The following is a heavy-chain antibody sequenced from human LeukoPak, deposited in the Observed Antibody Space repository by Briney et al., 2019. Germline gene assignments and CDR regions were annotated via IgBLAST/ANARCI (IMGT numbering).Heavy chain of an antibody. J-gene: IGHJ6*02. V-gene: IGHV3-13*01. CDR3: ARDLPGGYGKDV. CDR2: IGIVGDT. D-gene: IGHD3-10*01. Sequence: GGSLRLSCAASGFILRGYDMHWVRQTAGRGLEWVSVIGIVGDTYYSGSAKGRFTISRDSVKNSLHLQMNSLTAGDTAVYYCARDLPGGYGKDVWGQGTRVTVSS. CDR1: GFILRGYD.